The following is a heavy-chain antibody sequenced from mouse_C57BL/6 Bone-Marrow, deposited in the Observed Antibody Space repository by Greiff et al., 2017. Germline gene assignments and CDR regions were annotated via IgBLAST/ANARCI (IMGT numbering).Heavy chain of an antibody. J-gene: IGHJ3*01. D-gene: IGHD4-1*01. CDR3: ARSGGDWAWFAY. CDR1: GYTFTDYY. V-gene: IGHV1-26*01. CDR2: INPNNGGT. Sequence: AQLQQSGPELVKPGASVKISCKASGYTFTDYYMNWVKQSHGKSLEWIGDINPNNGGTSYNQKFKGKATLTVDKSSSTAYMELRSLTSEDSAVYYCARSGGDWAWFAYWGQGTLVTVSA.